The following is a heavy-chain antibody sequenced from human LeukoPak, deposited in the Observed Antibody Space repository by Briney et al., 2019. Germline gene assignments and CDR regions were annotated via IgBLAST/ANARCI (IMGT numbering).Heavy chain of an antibody. D-gene: IGHD3-22*01. J-gene: IGHJ3*02. V-gene: IGHV1-69*13. CDR3: ARDREYYYDSSGYYDAFDI. CDR1: GGTFSSYA. CDR2: IIPIFGTA. Sequence: SVKVSYKASGGTFSSYAISWVRQAPGQGLEWMGGIIPIFGTANYAQKFQGRVTITADESTSTAYMELSSLRSEDTAVYYCARDREYYYDSSGYYDAFDIWGQGTMVTVSS.